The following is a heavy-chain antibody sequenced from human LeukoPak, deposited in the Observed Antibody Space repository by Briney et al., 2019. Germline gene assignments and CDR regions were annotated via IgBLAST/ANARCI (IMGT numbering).Heavy chain of an antibody. D-gene: IGHD6-13*01. V-gene: IGHV3-48*04. CDR2: ISSSGSTI. CDR1: GFTFSSYS. Sequence: GGSLRFSCAASGFTFSSYSMNWVRQAPGKGLEWVSYISSSGSTIYYADSVKGRFTISRDNAKNSLYLQMNSLRAEDTAVYYCARADYSSSWYYFDYWGQGTLVTVSS. J-gene: IGHJ4*02. CDR3: ARADYSSSWYYFDY.